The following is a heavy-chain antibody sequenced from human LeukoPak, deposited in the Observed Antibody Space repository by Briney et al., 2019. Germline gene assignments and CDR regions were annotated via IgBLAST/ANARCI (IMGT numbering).Heavy chain of an antibody. CDR1: GFTVSSNY. CDR2: IYSGGST. J-gene: IGHJ3*02. V-gene: IGHV3-53*01. Sequence: GGSLRLSCAASGFTVSSNYMSWVRQAPGKGLEWVSVIYSGGSTYYADSVKGRFTISRDNSKNTLYLQMNSLRAEDTAVYYCAKEKYSSRGFDAFDIWGQGTMVTVSS. CDR3: AKEKYSSRGFDAFDI. D-gene: IGHD6-6*01.